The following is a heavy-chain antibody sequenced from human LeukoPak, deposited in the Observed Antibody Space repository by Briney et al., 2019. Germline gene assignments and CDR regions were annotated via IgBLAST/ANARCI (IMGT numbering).Heavy chain of an antibody. CDR3: TKTAPAAIYWFDP. Sequence: GGSLRLSCAASGFTFSSYAMTRVRQAPEKGLEWVSAISGSGGSTYYADSVKGRFTISRDNSKNTLYLQMNSLRAEDTAVYYCTKTAPAAIYWFDPWGQGTLVTVSS. D-gene: IGHD2-2*02. CDR1: GFTFSSYA. J-gene: IGHJ5*02. V-gene: IGHV3-23*01. CDR2: ISGSGGST.